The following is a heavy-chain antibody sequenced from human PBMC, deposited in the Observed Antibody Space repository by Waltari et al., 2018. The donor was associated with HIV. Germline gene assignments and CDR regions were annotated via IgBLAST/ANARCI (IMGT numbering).Heavy chain of an antibody. D-gene: IGHD2-15*01. J-gene: IGHJ6*02. Sequence: EVPLVESGGGLVQPGGSLRLSSEASAFTVSRPRMNWVRQAPGKGLVWVSCINKDGSNTRYADSVKGRLTISRDNAKNTLYLQMNSLRAEDTAVYYCARGVGYGMDVWGQGTTVTVSS. CDR1: AFTVSRPR. CDR2: INKDGSNT. CDR3: ARGVGYGMDV. V-gene: IGHV3-74*01.